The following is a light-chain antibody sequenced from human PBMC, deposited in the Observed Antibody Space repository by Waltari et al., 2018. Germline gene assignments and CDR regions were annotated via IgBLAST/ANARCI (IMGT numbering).Light chain of an antibody. Sequence: EVVMTQSPATLSVSPGARATLSCRARQSVSSKFAWYQQKPSQAPRLRIYGASTRDTGTPTRFSGSGSGTEVTLTNNSLKSEDYAVYYGKQYDNRPPYTFGPGTKLEI. CDR1: QSVSSK. CDR3: KQYDNRPPYT. V-gene: IGKV3-15*01. CDR2: GAS. J-gene: IGKJ2*01.